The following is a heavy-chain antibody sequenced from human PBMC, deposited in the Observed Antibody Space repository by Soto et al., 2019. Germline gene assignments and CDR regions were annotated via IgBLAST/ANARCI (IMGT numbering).Heavy chain of an antibody. CDR2: INPSGGST. Sequence: ASVKVSCKASGYPFSSFYMHWVRQAPGQSLEWLGIINPSGGSTLYAQKFLGRISIRRDTSTSTVYMELSSVRSENTAVYYCAREDCTGGSCYSVGGGMDVWGQGTTVTVSS. D-gene: IGHD2-15*01. CDR1: GYPFSSFY. J-gene: IGHJ6*02. V-gene: IGHV1-46*01. CDR3: AREDCTGGSCYSVGGGMDV.